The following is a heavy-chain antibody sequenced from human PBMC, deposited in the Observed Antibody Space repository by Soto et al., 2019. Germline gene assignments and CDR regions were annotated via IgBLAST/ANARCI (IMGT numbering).Heavy chain of an antibody. CDR2: IVYDGSSQ. CDR3: ARESGHYYYYRMDL. J-gene: IGHJ6*02. V-gene: IGHV3-30-3*01. Sequence: AGGSLRLSCAASGFTFSSYTMSWVRQAPGKGLEWVAVIVYDGSSQYYTDSVRGRFTISRDNSKNTLYLQVNSLRPEDTAVYYCARESGHYYYYRMDLWGQGTTVTVSS. CDR1: GFTFSSYT.